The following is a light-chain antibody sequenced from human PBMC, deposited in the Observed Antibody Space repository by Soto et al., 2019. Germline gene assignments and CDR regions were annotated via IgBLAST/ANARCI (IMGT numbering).Light chain of an antibody. J-gene: IGLJ1*01. Sequence: QSVLTQPASGSGSPGQSITISCTGTSGDIGSYNSVSWYQQHPGKAPKLIIYEVTDRPSGVSNRFSGSKSGNTASLTISGLQAEDEAEYYCSSYTNINTRACVFGTGTKVTVL. V-gene: IGLV2-14*01. CDR2: EVT. CDR1: SGDIGSYNS. CDR3: SSYTNINTRACV.